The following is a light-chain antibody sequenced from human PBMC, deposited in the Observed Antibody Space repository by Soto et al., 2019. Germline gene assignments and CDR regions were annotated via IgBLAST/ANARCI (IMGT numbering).Light chain of an antibody. CDR3: ETWDSNTLV. Sequence: QSVLTQSSSASASLGSSVKLTCTLSSGHSSYIIAWHQQQPGKAPRYLMKLEGSGSYNKGSGVPDRFSGSSSGADRYLTISSRQFEDEADYYCETWDSNTLVFGGGTKVTVL. V-gene: IGLV4-60*02. J-gene: IGLJ2*01. CDR2: LEGSGSY. CDR1: SGHSSYI.